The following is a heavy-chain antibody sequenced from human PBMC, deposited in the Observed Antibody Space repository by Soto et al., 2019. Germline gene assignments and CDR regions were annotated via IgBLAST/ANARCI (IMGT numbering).Heavy chain of an antibody. D-gene: IGHD6-6*01. CDR1: GYTFTRYY. J-gene: IGHJ4*02. Sequence: GASVKVSCKASGYTFTRYYIHWVRQAPGQGIEWMGIINPRGGSTTYAQKYQGRVTLTSDTSTSTAYMELSRLRSEDTAVYFCARDSIVARYYFDYWGQGTPVTVSS. V-gene: IGHV1-46*01. CDR3: ARDSIVARYYFDY. CDR2: INPRGGST.